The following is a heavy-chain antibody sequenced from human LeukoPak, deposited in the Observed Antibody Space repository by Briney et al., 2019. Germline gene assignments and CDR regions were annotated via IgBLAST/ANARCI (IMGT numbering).Heavy chain of an antibody. CDR1: GGSISSFY. CDR2: IYYSGST. Sequence: SETLSLTCTVSGGSISSFYWSWIRQPPGKGLEWIAYIYYSGSTNYNPSLQSRVTISVDTSKNQFSLKLSPVTAADTAVYYCARSVDTAMVFFDSWGQGALVTVSS. CDR3: ARSVDTAMVFFDS. J-gene: IGHJ4*02. D-gene: IGHD5-18*01. V-gene: IGHV4-59*01.